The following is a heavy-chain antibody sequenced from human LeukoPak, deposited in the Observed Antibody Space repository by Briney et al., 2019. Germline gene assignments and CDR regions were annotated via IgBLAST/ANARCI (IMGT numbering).Heavy chain of an antibody. D-gene: IGHD6-13*01. CDR3: ARGRLGSSFLTFFQH. J-gene: IGHJ1*01. CDR1: GGSFSGYY. V-gene: IGHV4-34*01. CDR2: INHSGST. Sequence: PSETLSLTCAVYGGSFSGYYWSWIRQPPGKGPEWIGEINHSGSTNYNPSLKSRVTISVDTSRTQFSLKLSSVTAADTAVYYCARGRLGSSFLTFFQHWGQGTLVTVSS.